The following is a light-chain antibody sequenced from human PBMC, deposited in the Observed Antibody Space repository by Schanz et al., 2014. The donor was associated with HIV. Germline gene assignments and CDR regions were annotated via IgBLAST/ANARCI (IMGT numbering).Light chain of an antibody. J-gene: IGLJ3*02. CDR3: SSYAGSRV. V-gene: IGLV2-8*01. CDR1: SSDVGGYDF. Sequence: QSALTQPPSASGSPGQSVTITCTGTSSDVGGYDFVSWYQQHPGKAPKLMIYEVTKRPLGVPNRFSGSKSGNTASLTVSGLQAEDEADYYCSSYAGSRVFGGGTKLTVL. CDR2: EVT.